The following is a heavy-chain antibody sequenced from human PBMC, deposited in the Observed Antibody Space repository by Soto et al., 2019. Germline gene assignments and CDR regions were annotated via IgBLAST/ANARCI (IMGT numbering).Heavy chain of an antibody. Sequence: EVQLVESGGGLVQPGGSLRLSCAASGFSFSDSAMHWVRQASGKGLEWIARIRSKANSYLIAYDESVRGRFIISRDDSKNTAYLQMNDLNTEDTAIYFCATMKRARLDSWGRGTVVTVSS. D-gene: IGHD3-3*01. CDR3: ATMKRARLDS. CDR2: IRSKANSYLI. J-gene: IGHJ4*02. V-gene: IGHV3-73*02. CDR1: GFSFSDSA.